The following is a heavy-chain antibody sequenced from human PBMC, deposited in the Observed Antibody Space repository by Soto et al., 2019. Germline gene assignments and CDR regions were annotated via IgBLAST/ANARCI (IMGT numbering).Heavy chain of an antibody. V-gene: IGHV1-69*01. D-gene: IGHD6-13*01. CDR2: IIPIFGTA. CDR3: ARGPLGGSSWAYYSYYGMDV. J-gene: IGHJ6*02. Sequence: QVQLVQSGAEVKKPGSSVKVSCKASGGTFSSYAISWVRQAPGQGLEWMGGIIPIFGTANYAQKFQGRVTITADESTSTAYMELSSLRSEDTAVYYCARGPLGGSSWAYYSYYGMDVWGQGTTVTVSS. CDR1: GGTFSSYA.